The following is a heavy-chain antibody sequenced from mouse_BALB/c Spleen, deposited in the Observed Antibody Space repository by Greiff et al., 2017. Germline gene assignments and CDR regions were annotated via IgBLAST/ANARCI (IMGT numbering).Heavy chain of an antibody. Sequence: EVKVVESGGGLVKPGGSLKLSCAASGFTFSSYTMSWVRQTPEKRLEWVATISSGGSYTYYPDSVKGRFTISRDNAKNTLYLQMSSLKSEDTAMYYCTRELQNYFDYWGQGTTLTVSS. V-gene: IGHV5-6-4*01. J-gene: IGHJ2*01. CDR2: ISSGGSYT. CDR1: GFTFSSYT. D-gene: IGHD1-1*01. CDR3: TRELQNYFDY.